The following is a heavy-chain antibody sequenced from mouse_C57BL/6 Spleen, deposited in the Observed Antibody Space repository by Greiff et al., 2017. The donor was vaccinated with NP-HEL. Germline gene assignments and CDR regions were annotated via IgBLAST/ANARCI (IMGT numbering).Heavy chain of an antibody. CDR1: GFTFNTYA. J-gene: IGHJ4*01. D-gene: IGHD2-3*01. CDR3: VRVLPDGYYAGGLAMDY. V-gene: IGHV10-3*01. Sequence: EVQLVESGGGLVQPKGSLKLSCAASGFTFNTYAMRWVRQAPGKGLEWVARIRSKSSNYATYYADSVKDRFTISRDDSQSMLYLQMNNLKTEDTAMYYCVRVLPDGYYAGGLAMDYWGQGTSVTVSS. CDR2: IRSKSSNYAT.